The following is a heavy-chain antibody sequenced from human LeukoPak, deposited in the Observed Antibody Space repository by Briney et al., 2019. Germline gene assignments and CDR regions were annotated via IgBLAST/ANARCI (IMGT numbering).Heavy chain of an antibody. CDR3: AREGIVVVPAAIDDAFDI. J-gene: IGHJ3*02. D-gene: IGHD2-2*01. V-gene: IGHV4-34*01. CDR2: INHSGST. Sequence: PSETLSLTCAVYGGSFSGYYWGWIRQPPGKGLEWMGEINHSGSTNYNPSLKSRVTISVDTSKNQFSLKLSSVTAADTAVYYCAREGIVVVPAAIDDAFDIWGQGTMVTVSS. CDR1: GGSFSGYY.